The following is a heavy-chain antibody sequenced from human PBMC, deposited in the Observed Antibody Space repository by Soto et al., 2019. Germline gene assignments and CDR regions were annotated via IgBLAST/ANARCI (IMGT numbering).Heavy chain of an antibody. CDR2: INHSGST. CDR1: GGSFIGYY. V-gene: IGHV4-34*01. Sequence: SETLSLTCAVYGGSFIGYYWTWIRQPPGTGLEWIGEINHSGSTNYNPSLKSRVTISVDTSKNQFSLKLTSVTAADTSVYYCARDKITGLFDYWGQGTLVTVS. CDR3: ARDKITGLFDY. J-gene: IGHJ4*02. D-gene: IGHD2-8*02.